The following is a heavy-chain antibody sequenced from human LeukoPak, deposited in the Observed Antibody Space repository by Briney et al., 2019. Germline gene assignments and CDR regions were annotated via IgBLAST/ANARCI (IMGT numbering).Heavy chain of an antibody. V-gene: IGHV3-7*03. CDR1: GFTFSSYW. D-gene: IGHD3-9*01. Sequence: GGSLRLSCAASGFTFSSYWMSWVRQAPGKGLEWVANIEQDGSEKYCVDSVKGRFTISRDNAKNSLYLQMNSLRAEDTAVYYCARDEGRYFDWLLAAGGMDVWGKGTTVTVSS. J-gene: IGHJ6*04. CDR2: IEQDGSEK. CDR3: ARDEGRYFDWLLAAGGMDV.